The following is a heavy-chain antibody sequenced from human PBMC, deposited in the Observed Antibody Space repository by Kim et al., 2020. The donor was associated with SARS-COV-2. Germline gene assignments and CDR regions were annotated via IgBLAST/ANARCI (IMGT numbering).Heavy chain of an antibody. V-gene: IGHV3-33*01. D-gene: IGHD2-2*01. J-gene: IGHJ5*02. CDR3: ARGSTSPSTRLVGP. CDR2: IWYDGSNK. Sequence: GGSLRLSCAASGFTFSSYGMHWVRQAPGKGLEWVAVIWYDGSNKYYADSVKGRFTISRDNSKNTLYLQMNSLRAEDTAVYYCARGSTSPSTRLVGPWGQGTLVTVSS. CDR1: GFTFSSYG.